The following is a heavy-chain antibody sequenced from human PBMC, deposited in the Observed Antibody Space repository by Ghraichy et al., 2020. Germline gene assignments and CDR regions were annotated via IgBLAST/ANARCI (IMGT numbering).Heavy chain of an antibody. J-gene: IGHJ4*02. V-gene: IGHV4-59*01. CDR1: GGSITTYF. D-gene: IGHD2-8*02. Sequence: SETLSLTCTVSGGSITTYFWGWIRQPPGKGLEWIGYIHYSGSPDCNPSLKSRITISADTSNNQFSLKLTSVTAADTAVYYCARYFCPGGICTGFDYWGRGILVTVSS. CDR3: ARYFCPGGICTGFDY. CDR2: IHYSGSP.